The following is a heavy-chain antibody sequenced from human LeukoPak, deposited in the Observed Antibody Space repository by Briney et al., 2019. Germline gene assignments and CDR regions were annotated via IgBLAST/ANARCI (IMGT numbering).Heavy chain of an antibody. CDR1: GFTFSPYA. J-gene: IGHJ6*03. CDR2: ISWNSGSI. CDR3: AKDRGLLIDYYMDV. D-gene: IGHD2-15*01. V-gene: IGHV3-9*01. Sequence: PGGSLRLSCAASGFTFSPYALNWVRQAPGKGLEWVSGISWNSGSIVYADSVKGRFTISRDNAKNSLYLQMNSLRTEDTALYYCAKDRGLLIDYYMDVWGKGTTVTVSS.